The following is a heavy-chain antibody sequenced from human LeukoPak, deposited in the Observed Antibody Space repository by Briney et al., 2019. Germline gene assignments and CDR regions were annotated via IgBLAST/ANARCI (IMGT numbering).Heavy chain of an antibody. D-gene: IGHD3-10*01. CDR2: IIPIFGTA. Sequence: WASVKVSCKASGGTFSSYAISWVRQAPGQGLEWMGGIIPIFGTANYAQKFQGRVTITADKSTSTAYMELSSLRSEDTAVYYCARDRGDMVRGVIWFDPWGQGTLVTVSS. V-gene: IGHV1-69*06. CDR1: GGTFSSYA. J-gene: IGHJ5*02. CDR3: ARDRGDMVRGVIWFDP.